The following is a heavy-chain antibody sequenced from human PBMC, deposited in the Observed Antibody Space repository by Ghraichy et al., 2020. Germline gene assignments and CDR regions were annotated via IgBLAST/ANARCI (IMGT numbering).Heavy chain of an antibody. CDR2: IYTSGST. CDR3: ARFVDVTDYYFDY. V-gene: IGHV4-4*09. D-gene: IGHD2-21*02. CDR1: GGSISSYY. Sequence: ETLSLTCTVSGGSISSYYWSWIRQPPGKGLEWIGYIYTSGSTNYNPSLKSRVTISVDTSKNQFSLKLSSVTAADTAVYYCARFVDVTDYYFDYWGQGTLVTVSS. J-gene: IGHJ4*02.